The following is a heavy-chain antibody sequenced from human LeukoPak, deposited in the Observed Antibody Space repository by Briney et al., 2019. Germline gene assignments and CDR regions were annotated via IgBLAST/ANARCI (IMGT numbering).Heavy chain of an antibody. CDR2: IHSSGTT. J-gene: IGHJ4*02. Sequence: SETLSLTCIVADGSISSYYWSWIRQPPGKGLEWMGYIHSSGTTNYSPSLKSRITMSLDTSKNQFSLRLRSVTAADTAMYYWARATYISRRASQLGYCGQGTLVTVSS. CDR1: DGSISSYY. V-gene: IGHV4-59*01. CDR3: ARATYISRRASQLGY. D-gene: IGHD6-13*01.